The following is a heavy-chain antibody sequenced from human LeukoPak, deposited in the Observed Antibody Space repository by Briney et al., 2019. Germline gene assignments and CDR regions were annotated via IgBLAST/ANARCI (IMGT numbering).Heavy chain of an antibody. J-gene: IGHJ4*02. D-gene: IGHD6-13*01. V-gene: IGHV4-59*01. CDR1: GGSISSYN. CDR3: ARANGIAAAGSLDY. Sequence: PSETLSLTCTVSGGSISSYNWSWLRQPPVKGLEWIGNIYYSGSTNYNPSLKRRVTISVDTSKNQFSLKLSSVTAADTAVYYCARANGIAAAGSLDYWGQGTLVAVSS. CDR2: IYYSGST.